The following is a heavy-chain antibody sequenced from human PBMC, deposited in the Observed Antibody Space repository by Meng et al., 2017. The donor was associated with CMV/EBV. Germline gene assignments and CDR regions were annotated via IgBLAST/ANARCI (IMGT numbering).Heavy chain of an antibody. D-gene: IGHD3-10*01. CDR1: RFTFSSYA. V-gene: IGHV3-30-3*01. CDR3: ARDLGGVIRFYYYYGMDV. Sequence: GESLKISCAASRFTFSSYAMHWVRQAPGKGLEWVAVISYDGSNKYYADSVKGRFTIPRDNSKNTLYLQMNSLRAEDTAVYYCARDLGGVIRFYYYYGMDVWGQGTTVTVSS. J-gene: IGHJ6*02. CDR2: ISYDGSNK.